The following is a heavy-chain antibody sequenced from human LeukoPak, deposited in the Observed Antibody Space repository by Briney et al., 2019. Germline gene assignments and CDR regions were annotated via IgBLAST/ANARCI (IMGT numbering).Heavy chain of an antibody. CDR1: GYTFTSYY. CDR3: ARGRPVITMIVVASLDY. Sequence: ASVKVSCKASGYTFTSYYMHWVRQAPGQGLEWMGIINPSGGSTSYAQKFQGRVTMTRDTSTSTVYMELSSLRSEDTAVYYCARGRPVITMIVVASLDYWGQGTLVTVSS. CDR2: INPSGGST. V-gene: IGHV1-46*01. J-gene: IGHJ4*02. D-gene: IGHD3-22*01.